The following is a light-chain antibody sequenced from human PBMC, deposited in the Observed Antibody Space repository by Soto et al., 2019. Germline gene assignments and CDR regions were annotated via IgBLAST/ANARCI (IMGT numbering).Light chain of an antibody. CDR2: KAS. Sequence: DIQMTQSPSTLSASVGGRVSITCRASQSISSWLAWYQQKPGKAPKLLIYKASTLQSGVPSRFSGSGSGTEFTLTINSLQPDDFATYYCQQYDHYPLTFGGGTKVEIK. J-gene: IGKJ4*01. CDR1: QSISSW. V-gene: IGKV1-5*03. CDR3: QQYDHYPLT.